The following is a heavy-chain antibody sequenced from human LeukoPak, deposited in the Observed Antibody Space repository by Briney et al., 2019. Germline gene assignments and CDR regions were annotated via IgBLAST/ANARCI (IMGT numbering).Heavy chain of an antibody. CDR1: GFIFTDYY. D-gene: IGHD3-10*01. CDR3: ARGGSFVEY. J-gene: IGHJ4*02. CDR2: ISSSGSIM. Sequence: GGSLRLSCTASGFIFTDYYMAWIRQVPGKGLEWLSYISSSGSIMSYADSVKGRFTVSRDNAKNSLYLQMSSLRAEDTAVYYCARGGSFVEYWGQGTLVSVSS. V-gene: IGHV3-11*04.